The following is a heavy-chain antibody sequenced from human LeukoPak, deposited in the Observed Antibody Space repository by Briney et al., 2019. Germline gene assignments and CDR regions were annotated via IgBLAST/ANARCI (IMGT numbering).Heavy chain of an antibody. D-gene: IGHD1-26*01. CDR3: ARAPEWGKANYYYYMDV. V-gene: IGHV1-8*01. J-gene: IGHJ6*03. CDR2: MNPNSGNT. Sequence: ASVTVSCKASGYTFTSYDINWVRQATGQGLEWMGWMNPNSGNTGYAQKFQGRVTMTRNTSISTAYMELGSLRPEDTAVYYCARAPEWGKANYYYYMDVWGKGTTVTVSS. CDR1: GYTFTSYD.